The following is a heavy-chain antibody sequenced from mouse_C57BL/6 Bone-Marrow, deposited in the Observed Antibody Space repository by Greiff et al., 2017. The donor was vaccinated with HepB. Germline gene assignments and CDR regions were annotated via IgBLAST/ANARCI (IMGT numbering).Heavy chain of an antibody. V-gene: IGHV1-55*01. D-gene: IGHD2-3*01. CDR1: GYTFTSYW. Sequence: VQLQQPGAELVKPGASVKLSCKASGYTFTSYWITWVKQRPGQGLEWIGDIYPGSGSTNYNEKFKGKATFTADTSSNTAYMQLSSLTTEDSAIYYCARRGYDGYYYYAMDYWGQGTSVTVSS. CDR3: ARRGYDGYYYYAMDY. J-gene: IGHJ4*01. CDR2: IYPGSGST.